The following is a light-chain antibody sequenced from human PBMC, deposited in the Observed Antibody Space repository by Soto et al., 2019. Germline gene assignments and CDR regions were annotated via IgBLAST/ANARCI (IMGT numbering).Light chain of an antibody. CDR2: DAS. CDR3: HQSSSTPLT. CDR1: ESVFNH. Sequence: DVQMTQSPSSLSASVGDSVTITCRASESVFNHLSWFQQRPGKGPKLLIYDASSLHAGVPSRFSGSGYGTEFTLTISTVQPEDSALYYCHQSSSTPLTFGRGTRVELK. J-gene: IGKJ4*01. V-gene: IGKV1-39*01.